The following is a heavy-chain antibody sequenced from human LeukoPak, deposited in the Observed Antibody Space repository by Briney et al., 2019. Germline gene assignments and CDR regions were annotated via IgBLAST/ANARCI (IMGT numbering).Heavy chain of an antibody. J-gene: IGHJ3*02. CDR1: GFTFDDYA. CDR3: AKMGGGNSEAFDI. CDR2: ISWNSGSI. Sequence: SLRLSCAASGFTFDDYAMHWVRQAPGKGLEWVSGISWNSGSIGYADSVKGRFTISRDNAKNSLYLQMNSLRAEDMALYYCAKMGGGNSEAFDIWGQGTMVTVSS. D-gene: IGHD4-23*01. V-gene: IGHV3-9*03.